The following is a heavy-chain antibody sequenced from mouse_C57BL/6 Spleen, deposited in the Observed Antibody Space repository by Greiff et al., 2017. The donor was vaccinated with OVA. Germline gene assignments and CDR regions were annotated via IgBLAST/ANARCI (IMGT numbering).Heavy chain of an antibody. CDR3: AREDYGNSWFAY. CDR1: GFTFSDYG. D-gene: IGHD2-1*01. CDR2: ISSGSSTI. Sequence: DVMLVESGGGLVKPGGSLKLSCAASGFTFSDYGMHWVRQAPEKGLEWVAYISSGSSTIYYADTVKGRFTISRDNAKNTLFLQMTSLRSEDTAMYYCAREDYGNSWFAYWGQGTLVTVSA. J-gene: IGHJ3*01. V-gene: IGHV5-17*01.